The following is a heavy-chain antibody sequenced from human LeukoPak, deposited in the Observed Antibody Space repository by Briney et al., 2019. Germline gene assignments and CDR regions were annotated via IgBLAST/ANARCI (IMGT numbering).Heavy chain of an antibody. CDR2: INPNSGGGT. V-gene: IGHV1-2*02. CDR1: GYTFTGYY. J-gene: IGHJ4*02. D-gene: IGHD3-10*01. Sequence: ASVKVSCKASGYTFTGYYMHWVRQAPGQGLEWMGWINPNSGGGTRYLQKFQGRVTMTRDTSISTAYMELTSLTSDDTAVYYCARDQGGSESRDDFDFWGQGTLVTVSS. CDR3: ARDQGGSESRDDFDF.